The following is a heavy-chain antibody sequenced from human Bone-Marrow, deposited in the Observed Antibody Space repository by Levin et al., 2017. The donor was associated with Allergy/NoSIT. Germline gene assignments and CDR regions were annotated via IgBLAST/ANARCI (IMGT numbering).Heavy chain of an antibody. D-gene: IGHD5-18*01. Sequence: PGGSLRLSCAASGFTFSSYGMHWVRQAPGKGLEWVALIWYDGSSKYYADSVKGRFTISRDNSKNTLYLQMNSLRVEDTAVYYCARGYSYGYIPGDYWGRGTPVTVSS. CDR1: GFTFSSYG. CDR2: IWYDGSSK. J-gene: IGHJ4*02. V-gene: IGHV3-33*01. CDR3: ARGYSYGYIPGDY.